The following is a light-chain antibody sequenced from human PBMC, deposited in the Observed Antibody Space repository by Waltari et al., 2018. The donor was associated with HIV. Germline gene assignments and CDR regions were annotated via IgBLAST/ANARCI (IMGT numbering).Light chain of an antibody. CDR3: QQYITCPLT. CDR1: QSVTDH. V-gene: IGKV3D-15*01. J-gene: IGKJ1*01. Sequence: EIVMTQSPATLSVSLGERATLSCRASQSVTDHLAWYQQRPGQPPRLLIYAASTRASGIPARFSGSGSGTVFTLTISTLQSEYFAVYYCQQYITCPLTFGQGTKVDIK. CDR2: AAS.